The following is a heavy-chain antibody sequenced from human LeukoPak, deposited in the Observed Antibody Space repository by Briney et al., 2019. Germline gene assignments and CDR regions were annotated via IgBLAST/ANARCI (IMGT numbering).Heavy chain of an antibody. CDR3: ARGRKIVVVMGGFFDY. V-gene: IGHV3-7*03. CDR2: IKQDGSEK. Sequence: GGSLRLSCAASGFIFSSYWMSWVRQAPGKGLEWVANIKQDGSEKYYVDSVKGRFTISRDNAKNSLYLQMDSLRVEDTAVYYCARGRKIVVVMGGFFDYWGQGTLVTVSS. D-gene: IGHD3-22*01. J-gene: IGHJ4*02. CDR1: GFIFSSYW.